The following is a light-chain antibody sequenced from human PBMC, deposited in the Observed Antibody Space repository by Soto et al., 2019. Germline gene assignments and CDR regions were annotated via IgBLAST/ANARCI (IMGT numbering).Light chain of an antibody. CDR2: SNT. J-gene: IGLJ3*02. V-gene: IGLV1-40*01. CDR3: QSFDTSLRGWV. CDR1: RSNTGAGPD. Sequence: QSVLTQPPSVSGAPGQRVTISCTGTRSNTGAGPDVHWYQQHPGTAPKYLIYSNTNRPSGVPDRFSGSKSGTSASLAISGLQAEDEADYFCQSFDTSLRGWVFGGGTKLTVL.